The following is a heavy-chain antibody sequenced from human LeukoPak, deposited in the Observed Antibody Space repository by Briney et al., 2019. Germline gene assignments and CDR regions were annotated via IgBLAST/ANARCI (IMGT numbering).Heavy chain of an antibody. J-gene: IGHJ5*02. D-gene: IGHD6-13*01. CDR1: GYSFTSYW. V-gene: IGHV5-51*01. CDR2: IYPGDSDT. CDR3: ARSYSSSWSGFDP. Sequence: AGESLKISCKGSGYSFTSYWIGWVRQMPGKGLEWMGIIYPGDSDTRYSPSFQGQVTISADKSISTAYLQWSSLKASDTAIYYCARSYSSSWSGFDPWGQGTLVTVSS.